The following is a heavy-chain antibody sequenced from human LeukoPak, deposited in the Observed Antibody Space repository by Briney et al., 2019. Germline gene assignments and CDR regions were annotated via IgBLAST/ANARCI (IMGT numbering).Heavy chain of an antibody. V-gene: IGHV4-4*07. CDR2: IYTSGST. J-gene: IGHJ6*03. D-gene: IGHD5-12*01. CDR3: ARVVYSGYDLRGAMDV. CDR1: GGSISSYY. Sequence: SETLSLTCTVSGGSISSYYWSWIRQPAGKGLEWIGRIYTSGSTNYNPSLKSRVTISVDTSKKQFSLKLSSVTAADTAVYYCARVVYSGYDLRGAMDVWGKGTTVTVSS.